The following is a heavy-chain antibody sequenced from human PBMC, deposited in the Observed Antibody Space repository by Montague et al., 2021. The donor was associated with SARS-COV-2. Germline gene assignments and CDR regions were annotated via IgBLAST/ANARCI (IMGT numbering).Heavy chain of an antibody. CDR3: ARAGGFYDYWSGYSSSAGFFDP. Sequence: SETLSLTCTVSGGSVSSYYWSWIRQSPGKGLQLLGYIYYSGSTDYNPSLKSRVTMSVDTSKNQLSLRLNSVTTADTAVYFCARAGGFYDYWSGYSSSAGFFDPWGQGILVTVSS. V-gene: IGHV4-59*02. J-gene: IGHJ5*02. CDR1: GGSVSSYY. D-gene: IGHD3-3*01. CDR2: IYYSGST.